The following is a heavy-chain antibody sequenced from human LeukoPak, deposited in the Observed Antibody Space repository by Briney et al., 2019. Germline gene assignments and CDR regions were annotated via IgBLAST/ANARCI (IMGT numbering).Heavy chain of an antibody. CDR1: GGSISSYY. J-gene: IGHJ4*02. Sequence: SETLSLTCTVSGGSISSYYWSWIRQHPGQGLEWIGYIYYSGSTYYNPSLASRVVISVDTSNNHFSLKVNSVTAADTAVYYCARGSCSTTNCHSYDFWSPVDYWGQGTLVTVSS. CDR3: ARGSCSTTNCHSYDFWSPVDY. CDR2: IYYSGST. V-gene: IGHV4-59*06. D-gene: IGHD3-3*01.